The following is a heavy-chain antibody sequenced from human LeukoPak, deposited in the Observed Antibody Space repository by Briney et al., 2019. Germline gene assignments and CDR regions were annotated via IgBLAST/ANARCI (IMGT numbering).Heavy chain of an antibody. D-gene: IGHD6-13*01. CDR2: INPNSGGT. J-gene: IGHJ5*02. Sequence: ASVKVSCKASGYTFTDYYINWVRQAPGQGLEWMGWINPNSGGTNYALKFQGRVTMTRDTSIRTAYMELSRLRSDDTAVYYCARGRSSSWYNWFDPRGQGTLVTVSS. CDR1: GYTFTDYY. V-gene: IGHV1-2*02. CDR3: ARGRSSSWYNWFDP.